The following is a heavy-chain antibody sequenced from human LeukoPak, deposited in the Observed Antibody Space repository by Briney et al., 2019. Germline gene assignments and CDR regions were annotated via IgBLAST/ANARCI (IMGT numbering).Heavy chain of an antibody. D-gene: IGHD2-2*02. CDR1: GFTFSTYW. CDR3: EGRYCSSTSCSTN. CDR2: ISSDGSST. Sequence: GGSLRLSCAASGFTFSTYWMHWVRQAPGKGLVWVSRISSDGSSTNYADSVEGRFTISRDNAKNTLYLQMNSLRAEDTAMYYCEGRYCSSTSCSTNWGQGTLVTVSS. V-gene: IGHV3-74*01. J-gene: IGHJ4*02.